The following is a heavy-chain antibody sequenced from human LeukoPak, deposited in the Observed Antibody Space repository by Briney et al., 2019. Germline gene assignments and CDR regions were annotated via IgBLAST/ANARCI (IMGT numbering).Heavy chain of an antibody. CDR1: GGSISSGGNY. D-gene: IGHD3-10*01. J-gene: IGHJ4*02. CDR3: ARGGAWTSSGSYYFDY. Sequence: SETLSLTCTVSGGSISSGGNYWSWIRQHPGKGLEWIGYIYYSGSTNYNPSLKNRVTISVDTSKNQFSLKLSSVTAADTAVYFCARGGAWTSSGSYYFDYWGQGTLATVSS. V-gene: IGHV4-31*03. CDR2: IYYSGST.